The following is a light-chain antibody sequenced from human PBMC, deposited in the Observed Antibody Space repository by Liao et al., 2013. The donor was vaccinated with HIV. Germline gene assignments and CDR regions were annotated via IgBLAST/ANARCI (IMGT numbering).Light chain of an antibody. CDR2: ENN. J-gene: IGLJ1*01. V-gene: IGLV3-1*01. CDR3: QTWDSTSYV. Sequence: SYDLTQPPSLSVSPGQTASITCSGDDLGNKFVCWFQQKPGQSPILVMYENNQRPSGIPERFSGSTSGNTATLTISGTQSIDEADYYCQTWDSTSYVFGTGTKVIVL. CDR1: DLGNKF.